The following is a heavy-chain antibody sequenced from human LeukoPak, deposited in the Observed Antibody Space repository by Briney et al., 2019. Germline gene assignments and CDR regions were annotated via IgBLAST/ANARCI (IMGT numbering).Heavy chain of an antibody. CDR3: GRDAVLGSGSIDY. CDR2: IRGDGGET. Sequence: GGSLRLSCAASGITFTNHWMHWVRQVPGKGLAWISRIRGDGGETNYADSVGGRFTTSRDNAKNLLYLQMDSLGAEDTAVYYCGRDAVLGSGSIDYWGHGVLVAVSS. CDR1: GITFTNHW. V-gene: IGHV3-74*01. D-gene: IGHD3-10*01. J-gene: IGHJ4*01.